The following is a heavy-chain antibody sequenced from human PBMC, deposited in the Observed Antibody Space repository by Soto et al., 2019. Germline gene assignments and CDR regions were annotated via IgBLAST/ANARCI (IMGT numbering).Heavy chain of an antibody. CDR2: TQTDGSST. CDR3: AGGRDYWFDP. V-gene: IGHV3-74*01. Sequence: GGSLRLSCAASGFTFSNYWIHWVRQAPGKGLEWVSRTQTDGSSTSYADPVKGRFTISRDNAKNTLYMQMNSLRAEDTAVYYCAGGRDYWFDPWGQGTLVTVSS. CDR1: GFTFSNYW. J-gene: IGHJ5*02.